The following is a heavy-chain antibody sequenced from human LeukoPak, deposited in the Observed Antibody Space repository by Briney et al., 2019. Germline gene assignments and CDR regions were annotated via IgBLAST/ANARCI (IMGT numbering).Heavy chain of an antibody. CDR1: GFTFSSYW. J-gene: IGHJ1*01. V-gene: IGHV3-74*01. CDR2: TSTDGSTT. D-gene: IGHD4/OR15-4a*01. CDR3: CGANALH. Sequence: PGGSLRLSCSASGFTFSSYWMHWVRQAPGKGLVWVSGTSTDGSTTTYADSVKGRFTIARDNAKNTLYLQMNSLRAEDTAVYYCCGANALHWGQGTLVTVSS.